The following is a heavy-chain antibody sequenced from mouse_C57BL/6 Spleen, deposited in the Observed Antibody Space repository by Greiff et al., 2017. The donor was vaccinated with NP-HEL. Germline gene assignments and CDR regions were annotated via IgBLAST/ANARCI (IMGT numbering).Heavy chain of an antibody. CDR3: ARWEILRVIWYFDV. Sequence: EVKVVESGAELVKPGASVKLSCTASGFNIKDYYMHWVKQRTEQGLEWIGRIDPEDGETKYAPKFQGKATITADTSSNTAYLQLSSLTSEDTAVYYCARWEILRVIWYFDVWGTGTTVTVSS. D-gene: IGHD1-1*01. J-gene: IGHJ1*03. V-gene: IGHV14-2*01. CDR2: IDPEDGET. CDR1: GFNIKDYY.